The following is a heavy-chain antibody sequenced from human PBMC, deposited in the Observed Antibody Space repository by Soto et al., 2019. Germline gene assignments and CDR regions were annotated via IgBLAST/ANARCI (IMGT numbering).Heavy chain of an antibody. V-gene: IGHV4-30-4*01. CDR2: IYYSGST. J-gene: IGHJ4*02. D-gene: IGHD3-22*01. CDR1: GGSISSGDYY. Sequence: QVQLQESGAGLVKPSQTLSLTCTVSGGSISSGDYYWSWIGQPPRKGLEWIGYIYYSGSTYYNPSLKSRLTISRATYKNEFSQMLRSVTAATTAVYYCARVSYYYYRSGYYHYWGQGSLVTVPS. CDR3: ARVSYYYYRSGYYHY.